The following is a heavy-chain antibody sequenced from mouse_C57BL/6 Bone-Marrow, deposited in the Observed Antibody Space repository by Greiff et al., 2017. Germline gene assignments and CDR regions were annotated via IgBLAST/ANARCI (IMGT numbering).Heavy chain of an antibody. J-gene: IGHJ1*03. CDR2: IDPGSGST. V-gene: IGHV1-55*01. Sequence: VQLQQPGAELVKPGASVKMSCKASGYTFTSYWITWVKQRPGQGLEWIGDIDPGSGSTNYNEKFKSKATLTVDTSSSTAYMQLSSLTSEDSAVYYCASKGLFSPPYFDVWGTGTTGTVSS. CDR1: GYTFTSYW. D-gene: IGHD1-1*02. CDR3: ASKGLFSPPYFDV.